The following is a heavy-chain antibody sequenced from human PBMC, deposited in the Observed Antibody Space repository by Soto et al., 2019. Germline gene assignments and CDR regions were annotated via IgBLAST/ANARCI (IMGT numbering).Heavy chain of an antibody. Sequence: ASVKVSCKACGGTFSSYGISWGRQAPGHGLEWMGGIMPSFGTANYAQKFQGRVTITADESTSTAYMALRRLRSEGRAVCYFARNDGDAYSMDDWGQGTSVTVSS. D-gene: IGHD7-27*01. V-gene: IGHV1-69*13. J-gene: IGHJ6*02. CDR1: GGTFSSYG. CDR3: ARNDGDAYSMDD. CDR2: IMPSFGTA.